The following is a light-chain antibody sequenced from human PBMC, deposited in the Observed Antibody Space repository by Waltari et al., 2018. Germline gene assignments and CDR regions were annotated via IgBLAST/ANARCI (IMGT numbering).Light chain of an antibody. CDR1: RRDMGDAYF. CDR2: DAR. Sequence: HSALTQPASLSGSPGPSITTSFPGPRRDMGDAYFVPCSQQHPAKAPKPRLYDARKRPSGVSDRFSGSKSGNTASLTISGLRAEDEADYFCSSYSTRRTPVLFGGGTTLTVL. CDR3: SSYSTRRTPVL. J-gene: IGLJ2*01. V-gene: IGLV2-14*03.